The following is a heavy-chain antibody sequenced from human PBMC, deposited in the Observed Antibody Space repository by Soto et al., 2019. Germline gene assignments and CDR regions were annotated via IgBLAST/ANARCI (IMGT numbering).Heavy chain of an antibody. J-gene: IGHJ4*02. V-gene: IGHV1-2*02. Sequence: GASVKVSCKASGYTFTGYYMHWVRQAPGQGLEWMGWINPNSGGTNYAQKFQGRVTMTRDTSISTAYMELSRLRSDDTAVYYCARGGSSSLSSPIKMFISMANWGQGTLVTVSS. D-gene: IGHD6-13*01. CDR2: INPNSGGT. CDR3: ARGGSSSLSSPIKMFISMAN. CDR1: GYTFTGYY.